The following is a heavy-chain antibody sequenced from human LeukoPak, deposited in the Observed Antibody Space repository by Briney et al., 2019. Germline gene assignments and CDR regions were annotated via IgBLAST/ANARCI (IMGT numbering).Heavy chain of an antibody. Sequence: GGSLRLSCAASGFTFSSYGMHWVRQAPGKGLEWVAFIRYDGSNKYYADSVKGRFTISRDNSKNTLYLQMNSLRAEDTAVYYCAKVTVAGKWPWFDPWGQGTLVTVSS. V-gene: IGHV3-30*02. J-gene: IGHJ5*02. CDR1: GFTFSSYG. D-gene: IGHD6-19*01. CDR3: AKVTVAGKWPWFDP. CDR2: IRYDGSNK.